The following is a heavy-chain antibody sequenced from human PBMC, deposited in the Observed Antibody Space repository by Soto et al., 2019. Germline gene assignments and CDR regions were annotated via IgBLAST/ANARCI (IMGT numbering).Heavy chain of an antibody. V-gene: IGHV1-69*13. J-gene: IGHJ6*02. CDR1: GDTDTNYV. CDR3: EAEMTFGKLSVV. D-gene: IGHD3-16*02. CDR2: IFPKFGTT. Sequence: SVKVSCKASGDTDTNYVISWVRQAPGQGLEWMGGIFPKFGTTYSAQKLQDRLTITADESTSTVYMQLSSLRLDDTAVYYCEAEMTFGKLSVVWGQGTTVTVS.